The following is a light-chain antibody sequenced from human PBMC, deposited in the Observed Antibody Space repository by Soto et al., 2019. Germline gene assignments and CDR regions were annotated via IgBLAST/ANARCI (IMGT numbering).Light chain of an antibody. V-gene: IGKV2-30*01. J-gene: IGKJ2*01. CDR2: KVS. Sequence: DVVMTQSPLSLPVTLGQPASISCRSSQILVDSDGNTYLSWFQQRPGQCPRRLIYKVSHRDSGVPERFSGSESGSEFTMRISRLGDAAVGPYYCMPGTYSLHIFGRGTTLAI. CDR3: MPGTYSLHI. CDR1: QILVDSDGNTY.